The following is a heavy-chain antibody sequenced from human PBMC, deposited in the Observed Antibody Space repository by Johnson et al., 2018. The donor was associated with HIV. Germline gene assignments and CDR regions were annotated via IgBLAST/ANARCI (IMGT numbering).Heavy chain of an antibody. CDR3: AKGGPLFVDAFDI. CDR2: IKQDGSEK. CDR1: GFTFDDYA. J-gene: IGHJ3*02. Sequence: EMQLVESGGGLVQPGGSLRLSCAASGFTFDDYAMHWVRQAPGTGLEWVANIKQDGSEKYCVDSVKGRFTISRDNAKNSLYLQMNSLRAEDTALYYCAKGGPLFVDAFDIWGQGTMVTVSS. D-gene: IGHD3-3*01. V-gene: IGHV3-7*03.